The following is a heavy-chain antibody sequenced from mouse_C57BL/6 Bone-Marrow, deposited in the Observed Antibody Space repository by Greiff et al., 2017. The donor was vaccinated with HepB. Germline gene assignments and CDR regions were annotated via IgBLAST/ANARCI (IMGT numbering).Heavy chain of an antibody. CDR1: GFTFSDYG. CDR3: AGGRFDY. V-gene: IGHV5-17*01. CDR2: ISSGSSTI. J-gene: IGHJ2*01. Sequence: EVKLLESGGGLVKPGGSLKLSCVASGFTFSDYGMHWVRQAPEKGLEWVAYISSGSSTIYYADTVKGRFTISRDNAKNTLFLQMTSLRSEDTAMYYCAGGRFDYWGQGTTLTVSS.